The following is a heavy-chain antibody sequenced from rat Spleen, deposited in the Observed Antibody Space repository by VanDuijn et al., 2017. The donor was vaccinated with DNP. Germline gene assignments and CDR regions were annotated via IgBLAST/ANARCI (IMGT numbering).Heavy chain of an antibody. CDR1: GFTFSDYH. CDR2: IIYDGGRT. Sequence: EVQLVESGGGLVQPGRSLKLSCAASGFTFSDYHMAWVRQAPKKGLEWVATIIYDGGRTYYRDSVKGRFTISRDNAKNSLYLQMDSLRSEDTATYYCTSPVPSGHYVMDAWGQGTSVTVSS. V-gene: IGHV5-7*01. J-gene: IGHJ4*01. CDR3: TSPVPSGHYVMDA. D-gene: IGHD4-3*01.